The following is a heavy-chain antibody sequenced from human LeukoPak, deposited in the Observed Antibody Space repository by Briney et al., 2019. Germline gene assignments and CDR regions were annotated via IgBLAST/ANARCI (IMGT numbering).Heavy chain of an antibody. Sequence: SGPLTLTCTISGGSISRYYWSWLPQPPGKGLEWGGYNYYTRSTNHNPSLKSRVTISVDTSKNQFSLKLSSVTAADTAVYYCARVVYSGYDFRGAMDVWGKGTTVTVSS. V-gene: IGHV4-59*01. CDR2: NYYTRST. D-gene: IGHD5-12*01. CDR1: GGSISRYY. CDR3: ARVVYSGYDFRGAMDV. J-gene: IGHJ6*03.